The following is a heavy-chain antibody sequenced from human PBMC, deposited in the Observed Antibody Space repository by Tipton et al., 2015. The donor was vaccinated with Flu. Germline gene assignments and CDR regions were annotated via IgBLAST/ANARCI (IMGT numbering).Heavy chain of an antibody. Sequence: TLSLTCTVSGGSISSSSYYWGWIRQPLGKGLEWIGSIYYSGSTYYNPSLKSRVTISVDTSKNQFSLKLSSVTAADTAVYYCAREVGWFDPWGQGTLVTVSS. CDR1: GGSISSSSYY. CDR2: IYYSGST. CDR3: AREVGWFDP. V-gene: IGHV4-39*07. J-gene: IGHJ5*02.